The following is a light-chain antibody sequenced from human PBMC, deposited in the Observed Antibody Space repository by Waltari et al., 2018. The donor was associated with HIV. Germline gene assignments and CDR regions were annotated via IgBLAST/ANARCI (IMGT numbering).Light chain of an antibody. CDR1: QSLYSSSNKIS. Sequence: DLVMTQSPDSLAVSLGARATIMCYHTQSLYSSSNKISLAWYQQKPGHPTVLLIYWASTRNSGVPDRFSGSGSGTDFTLTISSLQAEDVAVYYCQKYYTTPYTFGQGTKLGIK. J-gene: IGKJ2*01. CDR3: QKYYTTPYT. V-gene: IGKV4-1*01. CDR2: WAS.